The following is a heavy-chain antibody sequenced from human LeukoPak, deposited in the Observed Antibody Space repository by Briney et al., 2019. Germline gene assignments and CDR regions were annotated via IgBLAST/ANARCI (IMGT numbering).Heavy chain of an antibody. J-gene: IGHJ4*02. CDR3: AREDDSSGYYSYSY. CDR2: IKQDGSEK. D-gene: IGHD3-22*01. Sequence: GGSLRLSCAASGFTFSDYYMSWVRQAPGKGLEWVANIKQDGSEKYYVDSVKGRFTISGDNAKNSLYLQMNSLRAEDTAVYYCAREDDSSGYYSYSYWGQGTLVTVSS. CDR1: GFTFSDYY. V-gene: IGHV3-7*01.